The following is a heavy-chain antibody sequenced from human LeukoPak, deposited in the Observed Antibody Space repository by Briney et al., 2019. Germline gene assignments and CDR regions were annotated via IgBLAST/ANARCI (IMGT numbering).Heavy chain of an antibody. Sequence: GASVKVSCKASGYTFTGYYMHWVRQAPEQGLEWMGLINPNSGGTHFAQSLQGRVTMTRDTSISTAYMEVSGLTSDDTAVYYCAREIPYCSSTSCPFGYWGQGTLVTVSS. CDR1: GYTFTGYY. V-gene: IGHV1-2*02. D-gene: IGHD2-2*01. J-gene: IGHJ4*02. CDR2: INPNSGGT. CDR3: AREIPYCSSTSCPFGY.